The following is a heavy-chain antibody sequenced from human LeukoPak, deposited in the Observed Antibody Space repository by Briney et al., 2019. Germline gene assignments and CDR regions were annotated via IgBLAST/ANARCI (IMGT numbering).Heavy chain of an antibody. CDR3: AKGGLVHRFDP. CDR1: GFTFISYW. CDR2: IKQDGSEK. Sequence: PGGSLRLFCAASGFTFISYWMSWVRQAPGKGLEWVANIKQDGSEKYYVDSVKGRFTISRDNAGNSLFLQMNSLRVEDTAVYYCAKGGLVHRFDPWGQGTLVTVSS. V-gene: IGHV3-7*01. J-gene: IGHJ5*02.